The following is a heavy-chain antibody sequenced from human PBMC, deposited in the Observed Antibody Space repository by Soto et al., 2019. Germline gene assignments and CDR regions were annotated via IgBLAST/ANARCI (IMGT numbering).Heavy chain of an antibody. CDR1: GFTFSSYS. CDR3: ARDPNYRMAV. V-gene: IGHV3-48*02. CDR2: ISSSSSTI. Sequence: EVQLVESGGGLVQPGGSLRLSCAASGFTFSSYSMNWVRQAPGKGLEWVSYISSSSSTIYYADSVKGRFTISRDNAKNSLSLQMNSLRDEDTAVYYCARDPNYRMAVWGQGTTVTVSS. J-gene: IGHJ6*02.